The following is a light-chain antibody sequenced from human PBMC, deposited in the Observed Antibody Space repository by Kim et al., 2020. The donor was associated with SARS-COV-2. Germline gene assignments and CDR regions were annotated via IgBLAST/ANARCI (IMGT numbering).Light chain of an antibody. CDR1: SPNIGNNY. CDR3: GTWDSSLSAYVV. V-gene: IGLV1-51*01. CDR2: DNN. Sequence: QKFPTPCSGRSPNIGNNYVSWYQQLPGTAPKLLIYDNNKRPSGIPDRFSGSKSGTSATLGITGLQTGDEADYYCGTWDSSLSAYVVFGGGTQLTVL. J-gene: IGLJ2*01.